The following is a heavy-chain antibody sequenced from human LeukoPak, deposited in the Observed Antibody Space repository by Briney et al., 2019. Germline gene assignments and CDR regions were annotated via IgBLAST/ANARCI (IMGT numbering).Heavy chain of an antibody. V-gene: IGHV4-39*07. CDR1: GGSISSSSYY. CDR2: IYYSGST. CDR3: ARDSSIVVVPAPFDY. Sequence: SETLSLPCTVSGGSISSSSYYLGWIRQPPGKRLEWIGSIYYSGSTYYNPSLKSRVTISVDTSKNQFSLKLSSVTAADTAVYYCARDSSIVVVPAPFDYWGQGTLVTVSS. J-gene: IGHJ4*02. D-gene: IGHD2-2*01.